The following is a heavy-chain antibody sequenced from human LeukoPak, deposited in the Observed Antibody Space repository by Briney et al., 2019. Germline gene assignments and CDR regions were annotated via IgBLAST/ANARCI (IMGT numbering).Heavy chain of an antibody. CDR1: GFTFSSFW. Sequence: PGGSLRLSCAASGFTFSSFWMHWVRQAPGKGLMWVSRINSDGSSTTYADSVKGRFTISRDNAKNTLYLQMNSLRAEDTAVYYCTRDNYGAGDYWGQGTLVTVSS. CDR2: INSDGSST. D-gene: IGHD4-17*01. CDR3: TRDNYGAGDY. J-gene: IGHJ4*02. V-gene: IGHV3-74*01.